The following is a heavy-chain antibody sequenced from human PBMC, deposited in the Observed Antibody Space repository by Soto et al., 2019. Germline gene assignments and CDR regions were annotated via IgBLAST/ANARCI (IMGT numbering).Heavy chain of an antibody. CDR1: GYTFTGHY. J-gene: IGHJ4*02. CDR3: GRGRSGQIVVFY. CDR2: IGPESGAT. Sequence: ASVKVSCKASGYTFTGHYIHWVRQAPEQGPEWMGEIGPESGATRYAQKFQGRVTMTRDMSITTVYMELNNLSPDDTAVYYCGRGRSGQIVVFYWGQGTPGTVSS. V-gene: IGHV1-2*02. D-gene: IGHD5-12*01.